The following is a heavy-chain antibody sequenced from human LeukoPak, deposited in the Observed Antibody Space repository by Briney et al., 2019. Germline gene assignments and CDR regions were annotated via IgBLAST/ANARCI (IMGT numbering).Heavy chain of an antibody. CDR2: IWYDGSNK. J-gene: IGHJ4*02. CDR3: ARDGIAVAGDKFDY. CDR1: GFTFSSYG. V-gene: IGHV3-33*01. D-gene: IGHD6-19*01. Sequence: GGSLRLSCAASGFTFSSYGMHWVRQAPGKGLEWVAVIWYDGSNKYYADSVRGRFTISRDNSKNTLYLQMNSLRAEDTAVYYCARDGIAVAGDKFDYWGQGTLVTVSS.